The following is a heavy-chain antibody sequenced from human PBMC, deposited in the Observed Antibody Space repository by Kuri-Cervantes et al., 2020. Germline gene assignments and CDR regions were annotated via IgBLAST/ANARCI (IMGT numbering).Heavy chain of an antibody. V-gene: IGHV3-30*19. CDR1: GFTFSSYG. CDR2: IWYDGSNK. Sequence: LSLTCAASGFTFSSYGMHWVRQAPGKGLEWVAVIWYDGSNKYYADSVKGRFTISRDNSKNTLYLQMNSLSAEDTAVYYCVRDFGGYDFGYWGQGTLVTVSS. CDR3: VRDFGGYDFGY. D-gene: IGHD5-12*01. J-gene: IGHJ4*02.